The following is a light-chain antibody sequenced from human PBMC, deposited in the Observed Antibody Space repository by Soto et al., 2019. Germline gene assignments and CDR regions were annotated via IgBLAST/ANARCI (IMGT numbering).Light chain of an antibody. V-gene: IGKV3-20*01. Sequence: EIGLTPSPGTLSLSAGDRATLSCRASQSVISNYLAWYQQKPGQTPRLLIYGASSRATGIPDRFSGSGSGTDFTLTISRLEPEDFAVYYCQQSGSSPWTFGQGTKVEIK. CDR1: QSVISNY. J-gene: IGKJ1*01. CDR2: GAS. CDR3: QQSGSSPWT.